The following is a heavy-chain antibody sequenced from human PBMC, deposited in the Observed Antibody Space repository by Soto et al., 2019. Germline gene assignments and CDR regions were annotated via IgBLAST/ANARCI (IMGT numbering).Heavy chain of an antibody. J-gene: IGHJ3*02. Sequence: QVQLVESGGGLVKPGGSLRLSCAASGFTFSDYYMSWIRQAPGKGLEWVSYIRSSGSTIYYEASVKGRFTISRDNAKNSLYLQMNSLRAEDEAVYYGASVASAIDAFDIWGQGTMVTVSS. CDR2: IRSSGSTI. V-gene: IGHV3-11*01. D-gene: IGHD6-13*01. CDR3: ASVASAIDAFDI. CDR1: GFTFSDYY.